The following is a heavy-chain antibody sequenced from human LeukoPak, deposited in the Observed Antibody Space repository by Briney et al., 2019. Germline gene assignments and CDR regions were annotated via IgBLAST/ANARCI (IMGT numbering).Heavy chain of an antibody. D-gene: IGHD3-9*01. CDR2: ISYDGSNK. V-gene: IGHV3-30*18. CDR1: GFTFSSYA. J-gene: IGHJ4*02. CDR3: AKDERYFDWFPFDY. Sequence: GGSLRLSCAASGFTFSSYAMSWVRQAPGKGLEWVAVISYDGSNKYYAGSVKGRFTISRDNSKNTLYLQMNSLRAEDTAVYYCAKDERYFDWFPFDYWGQGTLVTVSS.